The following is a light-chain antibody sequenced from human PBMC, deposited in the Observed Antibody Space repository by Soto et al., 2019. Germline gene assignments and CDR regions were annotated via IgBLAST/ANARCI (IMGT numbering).Light chain of an antibody. CDR1: QSVLYSSNNKDY. J-gene: IGKJ4*01. CDR2: WAS. Sequence: DIVMTQSPDSLAVSLGERVTINCRSSQSVLYSSNNKDYLAWYQQKPGQPPKLLIYWASTRELGVPDRFSGSGSGTDFTLTISSLQAEDVAVYYCQQYYTLPLTFGGGTKVEIK. V-gene: IGKV4-1*01. CDR3: QQYYTLPLT.